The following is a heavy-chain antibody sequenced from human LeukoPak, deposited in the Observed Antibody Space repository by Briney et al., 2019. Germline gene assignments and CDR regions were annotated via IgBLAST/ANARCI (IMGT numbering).Heavy chain of an antibody. J-gene: IGHJ3*02. CDR3: ARGGSYLSAFDI. CDR1: GFTVSSNY. Sequence: GGSLRLSCAASGFTVSSNYMSWVRQAPGKGLGWVSIIYSGGSTFYADSVKGRFTISRDNSKNTLYLQMNSLRAEDTAVYYCARGGSYLSAFDIWGQGTMVTVSS. V-gene: IGHV3-53*01. CDR2: IYSGGST. D-gene: IGHD1-26*01.